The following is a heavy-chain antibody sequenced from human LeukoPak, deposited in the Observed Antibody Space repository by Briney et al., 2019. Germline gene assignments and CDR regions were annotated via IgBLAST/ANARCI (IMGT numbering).Heavy chain of an antibody. J-gene: IGHJ4*02. V-gene: IGHV4-30-4*01. Sequence: SETLSLTCTVSGGSISSGDYYWSWIRQPPGKGLEWIGYIYYSGGTYYNPSLKSRVTISVDTSKNQFSLKLSSVTAADTAVYYCARAHRDGDLPPMVYYWGQGTLVTVSS. CDR3: ARAHRDGDLPPMVYY. D-gene: IGHD4-17*01. CDR1: GGSISSGDYY. CDR2: IYYSGGT.